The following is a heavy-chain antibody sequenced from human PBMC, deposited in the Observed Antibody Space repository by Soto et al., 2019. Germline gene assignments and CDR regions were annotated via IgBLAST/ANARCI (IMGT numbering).Heavy chain of an antibody. V-gene: IGHV1-69*01. D-gene: IGHD2-15*01. J-gene: IGHJ6*02. CDR2: VLPIFGTP. CDR1: GGTFSTYA. Sequence: QVQLVQSGAEVKKPGSSVKVSCKAPGGTFSTYAISWVRQAPGQGLEWMGGVLPIFGTPKYAQKFQGRVTITADESTSTGYMELRSLRSEDTAVYYCARSQGGSSSLDIYYYYYYGMDGWGQGTTVTVSS. CDR3: ARSQGGSSSLDIYYYYYYGMDG.